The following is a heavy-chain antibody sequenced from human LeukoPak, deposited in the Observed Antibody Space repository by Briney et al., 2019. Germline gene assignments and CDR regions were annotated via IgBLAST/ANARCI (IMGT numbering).Heavy chain of an antibody. CDR2: INHSGST. D-gene: IGHD3-3*01. CDR3: ARGFTPRWSGYSWDY. Sequence: SETLSLTCTVSGGSIISDNYYWSWIRQHPGKGLEWIGEINHSGSTNYNPSLKSRVTISVDTSKNQFSLKLSSVTAADTAVYYCARGFTPRWSGYSWDYWGQGTLVTVSS. J-gene: IGHJ4*02. CDR1: GGSIISDNYY. V-gene: IGHV4-39*07.